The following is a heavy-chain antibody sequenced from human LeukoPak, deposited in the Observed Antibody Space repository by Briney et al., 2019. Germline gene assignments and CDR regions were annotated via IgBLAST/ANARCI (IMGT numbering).Heavy chain of an antibody. Sequence: GGSLRLSCAASGFTFSCYAMSWVRQAPGKGLEWVSAISGSGGNTYYADSVKGRFTISRDNSKNTLYLQMNSLRAEDTAVYYCARDGIAAAGTSYYYYYYGMDVWGQGTTVTVSS. CDR3: ARDGIAAAGTSYYYYYYGMDV. CDR1: GFTFSCYA. J-gene: IGHJ6*02. V-gene: IGHV3-23*01. CDR2: ISGSGGNT. D-gene: IGHD6-13*01.